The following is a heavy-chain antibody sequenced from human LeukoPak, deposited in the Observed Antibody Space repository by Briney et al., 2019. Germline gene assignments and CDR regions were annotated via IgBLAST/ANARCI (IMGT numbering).Heavy chain of an antibody. CDR3: AREGGAFFDY. D-gene: IGHD3-16*01. V-gene: IGHV3-21*01. CDR2: IGSSSSYK. J-gene: IGHJ4*02. CDR1: GFTFSSYW. Sequence: GGSLRLSCAASGFTFSSYWMSWVRQAPGKGLEWASSIGSSSSYKYYADSVKGRFTISRDNAKKSLYLQMNSLRADDTAVYYCAREGGAFFDYWGQGTLVAVSS.